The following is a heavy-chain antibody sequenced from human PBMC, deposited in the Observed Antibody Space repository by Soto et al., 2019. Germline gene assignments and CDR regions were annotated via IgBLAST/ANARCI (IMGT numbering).Heavy chain of an antibody. CDR1: GGSISSGGYS. CDR3: ARLGRVPMTSPLYHYFDL. Sequence: SSETLSLTCAVSGGSISSGGYSWSWIRQPPGKGLECIAYIYHSGTTYHNPSLKSRVTISKDTSKNQFSLNLNSVTAADTAVYYCARLGRVPMTSPLYHYFDLWGRGTLVTVSS. V-gene: IGHV4-30-2*01. J-gene: IGHJ2*01. D-gene: IGHD4-17*01. CDR2: IYHSGTT.